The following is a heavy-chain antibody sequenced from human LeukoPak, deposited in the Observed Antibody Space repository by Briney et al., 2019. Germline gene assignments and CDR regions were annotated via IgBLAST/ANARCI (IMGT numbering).Heavy chain of an antibody. D-gene: IGHD2-2*01. Sequence: GESLKISCKRSGYSFDSSWIGWARQMPGKGLEWMGVIYPDDSDTTYSPSFQGQVTISADKSISTAYLQWSSLKASDTAMYYCVTSTQGCTSTSCPLDYWGQGALVTVSS. CDR3: VTSTQGCTSTSCPLDY. V-gene: IGHV5-51*01. J-gene: IGHJ4*02. CDR2: IYPDDSDT. CDR1: GYSFDSSW.